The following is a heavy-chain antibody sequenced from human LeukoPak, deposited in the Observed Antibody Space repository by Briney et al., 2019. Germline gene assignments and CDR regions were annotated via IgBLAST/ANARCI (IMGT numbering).Heavy chain of an antibody. CDR1: GGSISSSSYY. J-gene: IGHJ5*02. V-gene: IGHV4-39*07. Sequence: PSETLSLTCTVSGGSISSSSYYWGWIRQPPGKGLEWTGSISYSGSTSYNPSFKSRVTISLDTSKNQFSLRLSSVTAADTAVYYCARDRPVTGANWFDPWGQGALVTVSS. CDR3: ARDRPVTGANWFDP. CDR2: ISYSGST. D-gene: IGHD4-11*01.